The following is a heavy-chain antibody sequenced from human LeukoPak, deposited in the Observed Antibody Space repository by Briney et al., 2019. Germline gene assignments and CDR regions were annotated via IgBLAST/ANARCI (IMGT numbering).Heavy chain of an antibody. D-gene: IGHD1-26*01. V-gene: IGHV2-70*04. J-gene: IGHJ4*02. Sequence: SGPALVKPTQTLTLTCTFSGFSLSTNGMRVNWIRQPPGKALEWLARIDWDDDKFYSTSLKTRLTVSKDTSKNQVVLTMTNMDPVDTATYYCARIRGGSTLHFDYWGQGTLVTVSS. CDR2: IDWDDDK. CDR1: GFSLSTNGMR. CDR3: ARIRGGSTLHFDY.